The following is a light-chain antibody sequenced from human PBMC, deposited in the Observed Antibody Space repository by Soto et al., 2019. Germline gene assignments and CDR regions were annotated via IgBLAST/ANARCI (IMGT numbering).Light chain of an antibody. CDR1: SSN. CDR2: DNT. CDR3: ATWDSSLSFVV. J-gene: IGLJ2*01. Sequence: QSVLTQPPSVSAAPGQRVTISCSGSSSNVAWYQQLPGAAPQLLIYDNTKRASGIPDRFSGSKSGTSATLGITGLQSGDEANYHCATWDSSLSFVVFGGGTKLTVL. V-gene: IGLV1-51*01.